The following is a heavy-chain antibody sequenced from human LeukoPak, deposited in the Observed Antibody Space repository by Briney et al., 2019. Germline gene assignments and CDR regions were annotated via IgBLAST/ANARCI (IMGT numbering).Heavy chain of an antibody. Sequence: SVKVSCKASGGTFSSYTISWVRQAPGQGLEWMGRIIPILGIANYAQKFQGRVTITTDKSTSTAYMELSSLRSEDTAVYYCARTTTVTREYFQHWGQGTLVTVSS. CDR3: ARTTTVTREYFQH. D-gene: IGHD4-11*01. V-gene: IGHV1-69*02. CDR1: GGTFSSYT. CDR2: IIPILGIA. J-gene: IGHJ1*01.